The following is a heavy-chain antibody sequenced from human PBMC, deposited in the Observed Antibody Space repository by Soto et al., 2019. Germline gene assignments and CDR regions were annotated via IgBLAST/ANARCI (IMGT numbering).Heavy chain of an antibody. CDR1: GGSFSGYY. J-gene: IGHJ6*02. CDR2: INHSGST. CDR3: ARGFVVAGKKPNDSGGMDV. Sequence: KPSETLSLTCAVYGGSFSGYYWSWIRQPPGKGLEWIGEINHSGSTNYNPSLKSRVTISVDTSKNQFSLKLSSVTAADTAVYYCARGFVVAGKKPNDSGGMDVWGQGTTVTVSS. D-gene: IGHD6-19*01. V-gene: IGHV4-34*01.